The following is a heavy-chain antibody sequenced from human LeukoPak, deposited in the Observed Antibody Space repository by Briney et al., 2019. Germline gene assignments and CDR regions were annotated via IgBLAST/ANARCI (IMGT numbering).Heavy chain of an antibody. D-gene: IGHD5-18*01. CDR3: ARNSYGAPDY. Sequence: GRSLRLSCAASGFTFSSYGMHWVRQAPGKGLEWVAVIWYDGSNKYYADSVKGRFTISRDNSKNTLYLQMNSLRAEDTAVYYCARNSYGAPDYRGQGNRHTVSS. V-gene: IGHV3-33*01. CDR2: IWYDGSNK. CDR1: GFTFSSYG. J-gene: IGHJ4*02.